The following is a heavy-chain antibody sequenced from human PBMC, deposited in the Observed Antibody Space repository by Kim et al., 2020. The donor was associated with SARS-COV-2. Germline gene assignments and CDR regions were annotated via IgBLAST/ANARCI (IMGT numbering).Heavy chain of an antibody. J-gene: IGHJ3*02. CDR3: ARVGNWPGAGAFDI. CDR2: IGTAGDT. Sequence: GGSLRLSCAASGFTFSSYDMHWVRQATGKGLEWVSAIGTAGDTYYPGSVKGRFTISRENAKNSLYLQMNSLRAGDTAVYYCARVGNWPGAGAFDIWGQGTMVTVSS. CDR1: GFTFSSYD. V-gene: IGHV3-13*04. D-gene: IGHD1-1*01.